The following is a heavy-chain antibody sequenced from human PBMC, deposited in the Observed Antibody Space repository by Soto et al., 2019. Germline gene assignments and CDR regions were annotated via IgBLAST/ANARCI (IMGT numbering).Heavy chain of an antibody. J-gene: IGHJ4*02. Sequence: SETLSITCTVCGGSISSYYWSGIRQPPGKGLEWIGYIYYSGSTNYNPSLKSRVTISVDTSKNQFSLKLSSVTTADTAVYYCASYRGSGTLDYWGQGTLLTVSS. D-gene: IGHD2-21*01. CDR1: GGSISSYY. CDR2: IYYSGST. CDR3: ASYRGSGTLDY. V-gene: IGHV4-59*01.